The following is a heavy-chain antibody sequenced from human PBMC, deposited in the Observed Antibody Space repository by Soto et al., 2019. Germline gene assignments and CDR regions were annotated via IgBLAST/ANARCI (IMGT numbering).Heavy chain of an antibody. CDR1: GGTFSSYA. D-gene: IGHD5-12*01. CDR2: IIPIFGTA. CDR3: ARDHSGYDSAAPGYYGMDG. Sequence: SVKVSCKASGGTFSSYAISWVQQAPGQGLEWMGGIIPIFGTANYAQKFQGRVTITADESTSTAYMELSSLRCEDTAVYYSARDHSGYDSAAPGYYGMDGWGRGTRGAVSS. V-gene: IGHV1-69*13. J-gene: IGHJ6*01.